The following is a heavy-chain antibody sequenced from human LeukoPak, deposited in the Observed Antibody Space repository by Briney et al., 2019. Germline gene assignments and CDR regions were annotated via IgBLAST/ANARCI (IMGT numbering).Heavy chain of an antibody. V-gene: IGHV4-39*01. J-gene: IGHJ5*02. D-gene: IGHD1-1*01. Sequence: TASETLSLTCTVSGASISSTAYYWGWIRQPPGKGLEWIGSIYYSGTTYYNPSLKSRVTISTDMSSNQFSLTLSSVTAADTAVYYCARHDQERIGGCNWFDPWGQGTRVTVSS. CDR3: ARHDQERIGGCNWFDP. CDR1: GASISSTAYY. CDR2: IYYSGTT.